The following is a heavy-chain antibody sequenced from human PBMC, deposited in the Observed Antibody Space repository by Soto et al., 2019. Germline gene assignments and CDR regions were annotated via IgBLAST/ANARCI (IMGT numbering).Heavy chain of an antibody. CDR3: ASDPAPPDNDNLTGYFPFDY. CDR2: ISYDGDHK. CDR1: GFSFSTYA. Sequence: QVQLVESGGGVVQPGRSLRLSCAASGFSFSTYAMHWVRQTPGKGLEWVAVISYDGDHKYHTDSVKGRFTISRDNSKNTLHPLMNSLRTEDTAIYYCASDPAPPDNDNLTGYFPFDYWGQGTLVTFSS. J-gene: IGHJ4*02. V-gene: IGHV3-30-3*01. D-gene: IGHD3-9*01.